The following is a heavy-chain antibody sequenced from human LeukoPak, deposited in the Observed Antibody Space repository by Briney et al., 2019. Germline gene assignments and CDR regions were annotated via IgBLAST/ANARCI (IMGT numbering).Heavy chain of an antibody. CDR1: GGTFSSYA. V-gene: IGHV1-69*13. Sequence: GASVKVSCKASGGTFSSYAISWVRQAPGQGLEWMGGIIPIFGTANYAQKFQGRVTITADESTSTAYMELSSLRSEDTAVYYCARNSNLWFGEDFPLDYWGQGTLVTVSS. J-gene: IGHJ4*02. CDR2: IIPIFGTA. D-gene: IGHD3-10*01. CDR3: ARNSNLWFGEDFPLDY.